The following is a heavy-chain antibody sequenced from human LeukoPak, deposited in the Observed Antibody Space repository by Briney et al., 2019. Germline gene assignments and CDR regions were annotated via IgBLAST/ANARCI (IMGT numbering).Heavy chain of an antibody. J-gene: IGHJ3*02. V-gene: IGHV3-66*01. Sequence: PGGSLRLSCAASGFTVSSNYMSWVRQAPGKGLEWVSVIYSGGSTYYADSVKGRFTISRDNSKNTLYLQMNSLRAEDTAVYYCASVPHHYDSSGYYYYGPASNAFDIWGQGTMVTVSS. CDR3: ASVPHHYDSSGYYYYGPASNAFDI. CDR1: GFTVSSNY. D-gene: IGHD3-22*01. CDR2: IYSGGST.